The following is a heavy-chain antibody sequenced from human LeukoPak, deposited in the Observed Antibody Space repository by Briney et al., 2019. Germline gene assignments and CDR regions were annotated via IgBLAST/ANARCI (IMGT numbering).Heavy chain of an antibody. J-gene: IGHJ4*02. CDR3: ARGKVLLWFGELLPFDY. CDR1: GYTFTSYA. V-gene: IGHV7-4-1*02. CDR2: INTNTGNP. Sequence: ASVKVSCKASGYTFTSYAMNWVRQAPGQGLEWMGWINTNTGNPTYAQGFTGRFVFSLDTSVSTAYLQISSLKAEDTAVYYCARGKVLLWFGELLPFDYWGQGTLVTVSS. D-gene: IGHD3-10*01.